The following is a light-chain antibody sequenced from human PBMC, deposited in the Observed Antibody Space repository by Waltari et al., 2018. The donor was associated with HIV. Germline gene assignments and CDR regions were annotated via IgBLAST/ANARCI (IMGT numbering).Light chain of an antibody. CDR3: QSYDSSLRASV. Sequence: SALTQPPSVSGAPGQRVTISCTGNRANIGAGYFVHWYQHLPGPAPKLHDDSDINRPGGVPDRFSGSTSGTSASLVITGLQAEDEADYYCQSYDSSLRASVFGGGTKLTVL. V-gene: IGLV1-40*01. CDR1: RANIGAGYF. CDR2: SDI. J-gene: IGLJ2*01.